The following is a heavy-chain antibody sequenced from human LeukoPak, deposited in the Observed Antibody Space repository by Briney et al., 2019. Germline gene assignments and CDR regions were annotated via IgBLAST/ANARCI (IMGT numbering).Heavy chain of an antibody. V-gene: IGHV3-74*01. D-gene: IGHD6-19*01. CDR2: INSDGSST. CDR3: AREVSLIGLGNWFDP. CDR1: GFTFSSYW. Sequence: GGSLRLSCAASGFTFSSYWMHWVRQAPGKGLVWVSRINSDGSSTSYADSVKGRFTISRDNAKNTLYLQMNSLRAEDTAVYYCAREVSLIGLGNWFDPWGQGTLVTASS. J-gene: IGHJ5*02.